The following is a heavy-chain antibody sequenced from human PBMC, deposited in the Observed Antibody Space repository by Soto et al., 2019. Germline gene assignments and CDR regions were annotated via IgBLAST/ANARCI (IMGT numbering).Heavy chain of an antibody. D-gene: IGHD6-19*01. J-gene: IGHJ4*02. CDR3: TRDKRSQDGGWLVSAH. Sequence: GGSLRLSCAASGFTFSNAWMNWVRQAPGKGLEWVGRIKSKTDGGTTDYAAPVKGRFTISRDDSKNTLYLQMNSLKTEDTAVYYCTRDKRSQDGGWLVSAHWGQGTLVTVSS. CDR2: IKSKTDGGTT. CDR1: GFTFSNAW. V-gene: IGHV3-15*07.